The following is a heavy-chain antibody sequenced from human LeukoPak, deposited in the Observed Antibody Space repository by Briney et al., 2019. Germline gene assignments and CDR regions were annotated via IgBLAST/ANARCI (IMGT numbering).Heavy chain of an antibody. D-gene: IGHD4-17*01. CDR1: GYTFTSYG. J-gene: IGHJ1*01. Sequence: ASVTVSCRASGYTFTSYGISWVRQAPGQGLEWMGWISAYNGNTNYAQKLQGRVTMTTDTSTSTAYMELRSLRSDDTAVYYCARERHPVTMGFQHWGQGTLVTVSS. CDR2: ISAYNGNT. V-gene: IGHV1-18*01. CDR3: ARERHPVTMGFQH.